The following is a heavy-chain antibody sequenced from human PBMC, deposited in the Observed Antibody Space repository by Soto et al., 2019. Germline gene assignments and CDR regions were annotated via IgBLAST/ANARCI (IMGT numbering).Heavy chain of an antibody. V-gene: IGHV4-4*02. CDR1: GDPISSSHW. CDR3: ATSQLGEYFDY. CDR2: IYHSGSI. J-gene: IGHJ4*02. Sequence: QVHLQESGPGLVKPSETLSLTCAVSGDPISSSHWWSWVRQTPGKGLEWIGEIYHSGSINYNPSRKSRVIISADRSKNQFSLRLSSVTAADAAVYYCATSQLGEYFDYWGQGTLVTVSS. D-gene: IGHD1-26*01.